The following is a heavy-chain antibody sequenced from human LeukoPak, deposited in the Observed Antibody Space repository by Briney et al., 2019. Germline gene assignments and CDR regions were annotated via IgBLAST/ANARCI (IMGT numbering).Heavy chain of an antibody. CDR3: ARVITSRFFDY. D-gene: IGHD3-10*01. J-gene: IGHJ4*02. Sequence: GGSLRLSFAASGFTFKGYEMNWVRRAPGKGLEWVSYISSSGSTIYYADSVKGRFTISRDNAKNSLYLQMNSLRAEDTAVYYCARVITSRFFDYWGQGTLVTVSS. CDR2: ISSSGSTI. V-gene: IGHV3-48*03. CDR1: GFTFKGYE.